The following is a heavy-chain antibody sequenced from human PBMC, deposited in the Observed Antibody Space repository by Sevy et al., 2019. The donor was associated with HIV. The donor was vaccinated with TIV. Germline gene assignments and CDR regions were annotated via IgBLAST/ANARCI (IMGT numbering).Heavy chain of an antibody. CDR2: ISSSSSYI. Sequence: GGSLRLSCAASGFTLSSYSMTWVRQAPGKGLEWVSSISSSSSYINYADSVKGGFTISRDNAKNSLYLQMNSLRAEDTAVYYCARDQPYYYDSSGYPTGFDIWGQGTMVTVSS. D-gene: IGHD3-22*01. J-gene: IGHJ3*02. CDR3: ARDQPYYYDSSGYPTGFDI. V-gene: IGHV3-21*01. CDR1: GFTLSSYS.